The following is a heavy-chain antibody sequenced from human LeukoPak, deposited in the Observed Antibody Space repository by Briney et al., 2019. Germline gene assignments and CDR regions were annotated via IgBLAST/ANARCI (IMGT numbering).Heavy chain of an antibody. Sequence: PSETLSLTCTVSGGSISSGGYYWSWIRQHPGKGLEWIGYIYYSGSTYYNPSLKSRVTISVDTSKNQFSLKLSSVTAADTAVYYCARGNGHYNSSWPEFDYWGQGTLVTVSS. CDR1: GGSISSGGYY. J-gene: IGHJ4*02. V-gene: IGHV4-31*03. CDR3: ARGNGHYNSSWPEFDY. D-gene: IGHD6-13*01. CDR2: IYYSGST.